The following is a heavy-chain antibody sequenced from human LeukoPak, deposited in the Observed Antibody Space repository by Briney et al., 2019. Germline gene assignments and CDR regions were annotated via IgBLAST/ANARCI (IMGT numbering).Heavy chain of an antibody. D-gene: IGHD3-10*01. CDR1: GYTFTSYY. CDR3: ARDLPTGYGSNTY. Sequence: ASVTVSYKASGYTFTSYYMHWVRQAPGQGLEWMGVINLSSGTTIFAQNFQGRVTMTRDTSTGTVFMELSSLRSDDTAVYYCARDLPTGYGSNTYWGQGTLVTVSS. J-gene: IGHJ4*02. CDR2: INLSSGTT. V-gene: IGHV1-46*01.